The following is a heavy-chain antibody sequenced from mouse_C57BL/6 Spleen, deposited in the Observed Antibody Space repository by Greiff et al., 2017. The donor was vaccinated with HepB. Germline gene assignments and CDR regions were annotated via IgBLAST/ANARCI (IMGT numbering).Heavy chain of an antibody. CDR1: GFNIKNTY. CDR3: AYYYGSYYYAMDY. CDR2: IDPANGNT. D-gene: IGHD1-1*01. V-gene: IGHV14-3*01. J-gene: IGHJ4*01. Sequence: EVQLVESVAELVRPGASVKLSCTASGFNIKNTYMHWVKQRPEQGLEWIGRIDPANGNTKYAPKFQGKATITADTSSNTAYLQLSSLTSEDTAIYYCAYYYGSYYYAMDYWGQGTSVTVSS.